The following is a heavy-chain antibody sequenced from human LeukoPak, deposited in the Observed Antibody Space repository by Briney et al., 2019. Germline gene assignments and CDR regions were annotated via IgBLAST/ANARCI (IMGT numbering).Heavy chain of an antibody. J-gene: IGHJ5*02. V-gene: IGHV4-31*03. Sequence: SQTLSLTCTLSGGSISRGGYYWSCIRQHPGKGLEWIGYIYYSGNTYYNPSLKSRVTISLDTSKNQFSLNLSSVTAADTAVYYYARGVMLHASFDWFDPWGQGTLVTVSS. CDR2: IYYSGNT. CDR3: ARGVMLHASFDWFDP. D-gene: IGHD2-8*01. CDR1: GGSISRGGYY.